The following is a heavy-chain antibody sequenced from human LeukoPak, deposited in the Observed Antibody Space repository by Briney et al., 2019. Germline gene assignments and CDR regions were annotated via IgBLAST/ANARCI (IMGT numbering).Heavy chain of an antibody. J-gene: IGHJ4*02. CDR3: ATGPHYSSGPWDFDY. V-gene: IGHV3-33*08. CDR2: IWYDGSNK. Sequence: GGSLRLSCAASGFTFSSYAMHWVRQAPGKGLEWVAVIWYDGSNKYYADSVKGRFTISRDNSKNTLYLQMNSLRAEDTAVYYCATGPHYSSGPWDFDYWGQGTLVTVSS. D-gene: IGHD6-19*01. CDR1: GFTFSSYA.